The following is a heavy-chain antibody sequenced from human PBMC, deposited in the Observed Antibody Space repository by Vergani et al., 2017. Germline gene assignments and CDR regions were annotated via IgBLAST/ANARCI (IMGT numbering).Heavy chain of an antibody. CDR1: GFTFSSYS. J-gene: IGHJ6*02. Sequence: EVQLVESGGGLVKPGGSLRLSCAASGFTFSSYSMNWVRQAPGKGLEWVSSISSSSSYIYYADSVKGRFTISRDNAKNSLYLQMNSLRAEDTAVYYCARDSRAYSGYDSGGDLYCCDCGMDVWGQGTTVTVSS. V-gene: IGHV3-21*01. D-gene: IGHD5-12*01. CDR3: ARDSRAYSGYDSGGDLYCCDCGMDV. CDR2: ISSSSSYI.